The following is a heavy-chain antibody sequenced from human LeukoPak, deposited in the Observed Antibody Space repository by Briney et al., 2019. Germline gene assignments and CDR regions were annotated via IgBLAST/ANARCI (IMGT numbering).Heavy chain of an antibody. Sequence: SETLSLTCTVSGGSISSYYWSWIRQPPGKGLEWIGEINHSGSTNYNPSLKSRVTISVDTSKNQFSLKLSSVTAADTAVYYCASWNYYYDSSGYYHHFDYWGQGTLATVSS. D-gene: IGHD3-22*01. J-gene: IGHJ4*02. CDR1: GGSISSYY. V-gene: IGHV4-34*01. CDR3: ASWNYYYDSSGYYHHFDY. CDR2: INHSGST.